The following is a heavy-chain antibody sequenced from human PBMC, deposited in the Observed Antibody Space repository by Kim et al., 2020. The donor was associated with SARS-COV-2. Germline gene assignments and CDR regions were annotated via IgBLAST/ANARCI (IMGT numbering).Heavy chain of an antibody. D-gene: IGHD6-19*01. J-gene: IGHJ4*02. CDR3: ARDSSGWVLDY. Sequence: NYTPHLKSRVTISIDTSKNQFSLKLSSVTAADTAIYYCARDSSGWVLDYWGQGTLVTVSS. V-gene: IGHV4-59*01.